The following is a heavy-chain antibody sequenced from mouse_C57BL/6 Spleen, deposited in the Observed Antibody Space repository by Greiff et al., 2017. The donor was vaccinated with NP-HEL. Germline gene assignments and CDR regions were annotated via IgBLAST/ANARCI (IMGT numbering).Heavy chain of an antibody. CDR2: IDPSDSGT. CDR3: ARKTYGSSHAYAMDY. D-gene: IGHD1-1*01. V-gene: IGHV1-52*01. J-gene: IGHJ4*01. CDR1: GYTFTSYW. Sequence: VQLQQPGAELVRPGSSVKLSCKASGYTFTSYWMHWVKQRPIQGLEWIGNIDPSDSGTHYNQKFKDKATLTVDKSSSTAYMQLSSLTSEDAAVYYCARKTYGSSHAYAMDYWGQGPTVTVSS.